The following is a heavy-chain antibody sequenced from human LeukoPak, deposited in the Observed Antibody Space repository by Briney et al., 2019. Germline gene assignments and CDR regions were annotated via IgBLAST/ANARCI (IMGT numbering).Heavy chain of an antibody. D-gene: IGHD6-13*01. V-gene: IGHV3-23*01. CDR2: ISGSGGYT. CDR3: AKDAPAIAAAGTEYFQH. J-gene: IGHJ1*01. CDR1: GFTFTHAW. Sequence: GGSLRLSCAASGFTFTHAWMSWVRQAPGKGLEWVTTISGSGGYTYYADSVKGRFTISRDNSKNTLYLQMNSLRAEDTAVYYCAKDAPAIAAAGTEYFQHWGQGTLVTVSS.